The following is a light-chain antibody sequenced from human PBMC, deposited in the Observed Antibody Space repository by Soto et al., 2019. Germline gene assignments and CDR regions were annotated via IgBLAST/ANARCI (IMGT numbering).Light chain of an antibody. CDR3: QQYGSSPWT. CDR1: QSVSNNY. J-gene: IGKJ1*01. Sequence: EIVLTQSPGTLSLSPGERATLSCRASQSVSNNYLAWYQQKPGQAPRLLIYGASSRATGIPDRFSGSGSGTDFILTISRLEPEDFAVYYCQQYGSSPWTFGQGTKVDI. CDR2: GAS. V-gene: IGKV3-20*01.